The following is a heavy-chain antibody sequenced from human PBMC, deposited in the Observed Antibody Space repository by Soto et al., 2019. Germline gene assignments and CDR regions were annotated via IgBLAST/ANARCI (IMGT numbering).Heavy chain of an antibody. CDR2: IIPIFGTA. Sequence: QVQLVQSGAEVKKPGSSVKVSCKASGGTSSSYAISSVPKATGQGLEWMGGIIPIFGTANYPQKFQRRVTITADESTSTAYMELSSLRAEDTAVYYCARRRGYYDYWGQGSLVTVSS. CDR1: GGTSSSYA. J-gene: IGHJ4*02. CDR3: ARRRGYYDY. D-gene: IGHD3-22*01. V-gene: IGHV1-69*01.